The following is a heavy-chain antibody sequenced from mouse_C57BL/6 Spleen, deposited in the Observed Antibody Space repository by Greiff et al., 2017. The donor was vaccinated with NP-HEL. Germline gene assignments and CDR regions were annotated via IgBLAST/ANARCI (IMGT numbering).Heavy chain of an antibody. CDR2: IDPENGDT. CDR1: GFNIKDDY. J-gene: IGHJ2*01. D-gene: IGHD1-1*01. CDR3: TSLITTVVATPYYFDY. V-gene: IGHV14-4*01. Sequence: VQLQQSGAELVRPGASVKLSCTASGFNIKDDYMHWVKQRPEQGLEWIGWIDPENGDTEYASKFQGKATITADTSSNTAYLQLSSLTSEDTAVYYCTSLITTVVATPYYFDYWGQGTTLTVSS.